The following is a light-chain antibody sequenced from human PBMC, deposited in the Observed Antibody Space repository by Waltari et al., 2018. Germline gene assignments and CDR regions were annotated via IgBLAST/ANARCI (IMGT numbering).Light chain of an antibody. Sequence: DIQMTQSPSSLSASVGDRVTITCRASQSSSNYLNWYQQKPGKVPKLLIYAASTLHSGVPSRFSGSGSGTEFTLTISSLQVEDFATYYCQQSYSTAPETFGQGTRVDMK. CDR1: QSSSNY. J-gene: IGKJ1*01. CDR2: AAS. CDR3: QQSYSTAPET. V-gene: IGKV1-39*01.